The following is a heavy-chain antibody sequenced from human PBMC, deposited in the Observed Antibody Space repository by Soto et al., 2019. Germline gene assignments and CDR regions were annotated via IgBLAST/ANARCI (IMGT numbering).Heavy chain of an antibody. V-gene: IGHV3-53*01. CDR3: HGYGY. D-gene: IGHD5-12*01. Sequence: EVQLVESGGGLIQPGGSLRLSCAVSGFTVRANYMSWVRQAPGKGLEWVSVIYSGRTTYYADSVKGRFIISRDISKNTLYLQMNILRAEDAAVYYCHGYGYWGQGTLFTVSS. CDR1: GFTVRANY. J-gene: IGHJ4*02. CDR2: IYSGRTT.